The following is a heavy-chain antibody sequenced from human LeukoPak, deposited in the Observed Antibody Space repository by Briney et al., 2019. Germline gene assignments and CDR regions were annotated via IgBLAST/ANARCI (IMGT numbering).Heavy chain of an antibody. D-gene: IGHD2-2*01. CDR3: ARDQGIVVVRAYYGMDV. CDR2: INPSGGST. CDR1: GYTFTSYY. Sequence: GASVKVSCKASGYTFTSYYMHWVRQAPGQGLEWMGIINPSGGSTSYAQKFQGRVTMTRDTSTSTVYMELSSLRSEDTAVYYCARDQGIVVVRAYYGMDVWGQGTTVTVSS. J-gene: IGHJ6*02. V-gene: IGHV1-46*01.